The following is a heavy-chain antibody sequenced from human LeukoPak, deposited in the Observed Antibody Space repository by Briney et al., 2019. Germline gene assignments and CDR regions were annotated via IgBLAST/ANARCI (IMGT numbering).Heavy chain of an antibody. Sequence: GGSLRLSCAASGFTFSNYWMHWVRQAPGKGLELVSAISGTGVMTYNADSVMGRFTISRDNSKNTVYLQMNSLRAEDTAVYYCAKSKKQWLLQGEGLDYWGQGTLVTVSS. CDR1: GFTFSNYW. CDR2: ISGTGVMT. V-gene: IGHV3-23*01. D-gene: IGHD6-19*01. J-gene: IGHJ4*02. CDR3: AKSKKQWLLQGEGLDY.